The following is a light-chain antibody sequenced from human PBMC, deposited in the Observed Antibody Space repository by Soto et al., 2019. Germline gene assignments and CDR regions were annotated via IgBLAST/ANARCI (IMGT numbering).Light chain of an antibody. CDR3: QQYDNVPLT. Sequence: DILLTQSPSSLSASVEDRVIITCRASQGIKNYLNWYQQRPGKAPKLLIYDVSNLGTGVPSRFSGSGDGTDFTLIINSLQPEDIATYYCQQYDNVPLTVGGGTKVGIK. CDR2: DVS. J-gene: IGKJ4*01. CDR1: QGIKNY. V-gene: IGKV1-33*01.